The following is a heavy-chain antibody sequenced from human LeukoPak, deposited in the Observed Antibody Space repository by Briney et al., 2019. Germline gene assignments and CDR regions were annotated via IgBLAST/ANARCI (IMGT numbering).Heavy chain of an antibody. Sequence: GGSLRLSCAASGFTFSSYGMHWVRQAPGKGLEWVSVIYSGGSTYYADSVKGRFTISRDNSKNTLYLQMNSLRAEDTAVYYCAREIRAYDILTGYYPNGMDVWGQGTTVTVSS. CDR1: GFTFSSYG. CDR2: IYSGGST. V-gene: IGHV3-53*01. CDR3: AREIRAYDILTGYYPNGMDV. D-gene: IGHD3-9*01. J-gene: IGHJ6*02.